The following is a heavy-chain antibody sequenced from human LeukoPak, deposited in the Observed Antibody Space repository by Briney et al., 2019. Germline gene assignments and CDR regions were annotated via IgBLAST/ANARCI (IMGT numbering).Heavy chain of an antibody. CDR1: GFTFSSYA. J-gene: IGHJ4*02. D-gene: IGHD6-19*01. CDR2: ISYDGSNK. V-gene: IGHV3-30-3*01. Sequence: GGSLRLSCAASGFTFSSYAMHWVRQAPGKGLEWVAVISYDGSNKYYADSVKGRFTISRDNSKNTLYLQMNSLRAEDTAVYYCARPRESGWSYYFDYWGQRTLVTVSS. CDR3: ARPRESGWSYYFDY.